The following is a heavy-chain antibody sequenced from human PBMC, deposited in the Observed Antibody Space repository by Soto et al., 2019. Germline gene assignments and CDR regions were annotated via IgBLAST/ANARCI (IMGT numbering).Heavy chain of an antibody. CDR1: GGTFSSYA. D-gene: IGHD3-16*02. CDR2: IIPIFGTA. V-gene: IGHV1-69*01. Sequence: QVQLVQSGAEVKKPGSSVKVSCKASGGTFSSYAISWVRQAPGQGLEWMGGIIPIFGTANYAQKFQGRVTITADESTSTAYRELSSLRSEDTAVYYCARYDYVWGSYSYGQHLDYWGQGTLVTVSS. CDR3: ARYDYVWGSYSYGQHLDY. J-gene: IGHJ4*02.